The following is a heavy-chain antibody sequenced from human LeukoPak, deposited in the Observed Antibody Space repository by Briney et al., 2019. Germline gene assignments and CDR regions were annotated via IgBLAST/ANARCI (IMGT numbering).Heavy chain of an antibody. CDR1: GFTFSSYG. CDR2: ISYDGSNK. Sequence: PGGSLRLSCAASGFTFSSYGMHWVRQAPGKGLEWVAVISYDGSNKYYADSVKGRFTISRDYSKNTLYLQMNSLRAVDTAVYYCAKGESYYAIDYWGQGTLVTVSS. J-gene: IGHJ4*02. V-gene: IGHV3-30*18. D-gene: IGHD1-26*01. CDR3: AKGESYYAIDY.